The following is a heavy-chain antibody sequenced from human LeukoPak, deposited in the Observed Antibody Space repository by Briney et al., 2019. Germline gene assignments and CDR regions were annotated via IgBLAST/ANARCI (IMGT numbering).Heavy chain of an antibody. CDR2: ISSSSYI. CDR3: ARGSSSSWYGSLYYYYYMDV. D-gene: IGHD6-13*01. J-gene: IGHJ6*03. CDR1: GFTFSSYS. V-gene: IGHV3-21*01. Sequence: GGSLRLSCAASGFTFSSYSMNWVRQAPGKGLEWVSSISSSSYIYYEDSVKGRFTISRDNAKNSLYLQMNSLRAEDTAVYYCARGSSSSWYGSLYYYYYMDVWGKGTTVTVSS.